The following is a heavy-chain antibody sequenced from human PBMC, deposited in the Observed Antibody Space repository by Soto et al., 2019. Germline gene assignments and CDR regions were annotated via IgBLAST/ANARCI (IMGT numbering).Heavy chain of an antibody. CDR2: IHHSGST. CDR3: ARDTGTYPSYFDS. D-gene: IGHD1-26*01. CDR1: GGSISSGQNF. Sequence: QVQLQESGPGLVKPSQTLSLTCTVSGGSISSGQNFWNWIRQSPGKGLEWIGYIHHSGSTYYSPSPKSRLTISADTSKNQISLKLNSVTAADTAVYYCARDTGTYPSYFDSWGQGTLVTVSS. V-gene: IGHV4-30-4*08. J-gene: IGHJ4*02.